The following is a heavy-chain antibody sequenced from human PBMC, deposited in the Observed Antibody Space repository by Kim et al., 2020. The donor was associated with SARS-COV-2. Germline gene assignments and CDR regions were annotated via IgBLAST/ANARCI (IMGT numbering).Heavy chain of an antibody. CDR3: ASHSTSYGYSSGWYPPYGMDV. V-gene: IGHV4-34*01. Sequence: SETLSLTCAVYGGSFSGYYWSWIRQPPGKGLEWIGEINHSGSTNYNPSLKSRVTISVDTSKNQFSLKLSSVTAADTAVYYCASHSTSYGYSSGWYPPYGMDVWGQGTTVTVSS. D-gene: IGHD6-19*01. J-gene: IGHJ6*02. CDR2: INHSGST. CDR1: GGSFSGYY.